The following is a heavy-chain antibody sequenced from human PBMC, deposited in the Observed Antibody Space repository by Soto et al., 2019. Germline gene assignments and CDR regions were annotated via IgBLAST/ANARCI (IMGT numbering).Heavy chain of an antibody. D-gene: IGHD3-3*01. V-gene: IGHV1-69*01. Sequence: QVQLVQSGAEVKKPGASVKVSCKASGYTFSSYAISWVRQAPGQGLEWMGGIIPIFGTANYAQKFQGRVTITADESTSTAYMELSSLRSEDTAVYYCAFDFWSGHYYYYGMDVWGQGTTVTVSS. CDR3: AFDFWSGHYYYYGMDV. CDR2: IIPIFGTA. J-gene: IGHJ6*02. CDR1: GYTFSSYA.